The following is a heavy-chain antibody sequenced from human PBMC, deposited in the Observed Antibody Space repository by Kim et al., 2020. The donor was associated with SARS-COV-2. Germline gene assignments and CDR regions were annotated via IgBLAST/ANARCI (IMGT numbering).Heavy chain of an antibody. J-gene: IGHJ4*01. CDR2: ISYDGSNK. CDR3: ARLDYDSSGSPVGFDY. Sequence: GGSLRLSCAASGFTFSSYAMHWVRQAPGKGLEWVAVISYDGSNKYYADSVKGRFTISRDNSKNTLYLQMNSLRAEDTAVYYCARLDYDSSGSPVGFDYWG. V-gene: IGHV3-30*04. CDR1: GFTFSSYA. D-gene: IGHD3-22*01.